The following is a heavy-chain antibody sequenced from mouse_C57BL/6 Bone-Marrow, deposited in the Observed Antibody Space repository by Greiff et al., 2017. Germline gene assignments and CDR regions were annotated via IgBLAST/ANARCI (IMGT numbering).Heavy chain of an antibody. Sequence: VQLKQSGPELVKPGASVKMSCKASGYTFTDYNMHWVKQSHGKSLEWIGYINPNNGGTSYNQKFKGKATLTVNKSSSTAYMELRSLTSEDSAVYYCARHYYGSAWFAYWGQGTLVTVSA. J-gene: IGHJ3*01. CDR3: ARHYYGSAWFAY. CDR1: GYTFTDYN. CDR2: INPNNGGT. D-gene: IGHD1-1*01. V-gene: IGHV1-22*01.